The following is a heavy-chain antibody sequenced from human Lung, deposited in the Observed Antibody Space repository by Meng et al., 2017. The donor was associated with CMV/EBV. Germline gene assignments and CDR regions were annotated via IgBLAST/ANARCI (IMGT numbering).Heavy chain of an antibody. V-gene: IGHV4-39*07. Sequence: VSRGSVSSSRHCWGWVRQAPGKGLEWIGSMLYGGSTFYNPSLKSRVSISIDVSKNQFSLSLSSVTAADTAVYYCARVWGGDNWLDPWGQGILVTVSS. CDR2: MLYGGST. D-gene: IGHD3-16*01. CDR1: RGSVSSSRHC. J-gene: IGHJ5*02. CDR3: ARVWGGDNWLDP.